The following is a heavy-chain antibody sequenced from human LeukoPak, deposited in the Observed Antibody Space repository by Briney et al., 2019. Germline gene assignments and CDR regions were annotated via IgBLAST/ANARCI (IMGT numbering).Heavy chain of an antibody. D-gene: IGHD2-2*02. CDR3: ARGLYGPPLDY. CDR2: INHSGST. CDR1: GGSFSGYY. Sequence: SETLSLTCAVYGGSFSGYYWSWIRQPPRKVLEWIGEINHSGSTNYNPSLKSRVTISVDTSKNQFSLKLSSVTGADTAVYYCARGLYGPPLDYWGQGTLVTVSS. J-gene: IGHJ4*02. V-gene: IGHV4-34*01.